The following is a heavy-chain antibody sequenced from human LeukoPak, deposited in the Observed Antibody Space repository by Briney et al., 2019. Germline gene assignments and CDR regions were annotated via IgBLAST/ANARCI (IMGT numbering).Heavy chain of an antibody. CDR1: GGTFSSYA. CDR3: ARHRGYYYGSGTQGGFDY. Sequence: GASVKVSCKASGGTFSSYAISWVRQAPGQGLEWMGGIIPIFGTANYAQKFQGRVTITTDESTSTAYMELSSLRSGDTAVYYCARHRGYYYGSGTQGGFDYWGQGTLVTVSS. D-gene: IGHD3-10*01. V-gene: IGHV1-69*05. J-gene: IGHJ4*02. CDR2: IIPIFGTA.